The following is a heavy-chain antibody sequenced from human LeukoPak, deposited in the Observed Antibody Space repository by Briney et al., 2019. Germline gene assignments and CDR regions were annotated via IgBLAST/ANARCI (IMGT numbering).Heavy chain of an antibody. J-gene: IGHJ4*02. V-gene: IGHV3-20*04. D-gene: IGHD3-22*01. Sequence: GGSLRLSCAASGFTFDDYGMSWVRQAPGKGLEWVSGINWNGGSTGYADSVKGRFTISRDNAKNSLYLQMNSLRAEDTALYYCARKYYYDSSGYYFDYWGQGTLVTVSS. CDR2: INWNGGST. CDR3: ARKYYYDSSGYYFDY. CDR1: GFTFDDYG.